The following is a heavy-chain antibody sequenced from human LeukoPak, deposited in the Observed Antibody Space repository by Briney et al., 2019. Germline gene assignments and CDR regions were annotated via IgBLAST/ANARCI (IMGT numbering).Heavy chain of an antibody. Sequence: GGSLRLSCAASGFTFSTYTMSWVRQAPGKGLEWVSGISGSGGSTYYADSVKGRFTISRDNSKNTLYLQMNSLRPEYRAIYYCAKDQYTYGYDFFQHWGQGALVTVSS. D-gene: IGHD5-18*01. CDR2: ISGSGGST. CDR1: GFTFSTYT. CDR3: AKDQYTYGYDFFQH. V-gene: IGHV3-23*01. J-gene: IGHJ1*01.